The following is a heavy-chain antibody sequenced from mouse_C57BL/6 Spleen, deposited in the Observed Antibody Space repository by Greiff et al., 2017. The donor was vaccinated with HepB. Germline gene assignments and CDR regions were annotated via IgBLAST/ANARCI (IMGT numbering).Heavy chain of an antibody. D-gene: IGHD2-1*01. J-gene: IGHJ4*01. V-gene: IGHV1-55*01. Sequence: QVQLQQPGAELVKPGASVKMSCKASGYTFTSYWITWVKQRPGQGLEWIGDIYPGSGSTNYNEKFKSKATLTVDTSSSTAYMQLSSLTSEDSAVYYCARYPCYGNYERNYAMDYWGQGTSVTVSS. CDR3: ARYPCYGNYERNYAMDY. CDR2: IYPGSGST. CDR1: GYTFTSYW.